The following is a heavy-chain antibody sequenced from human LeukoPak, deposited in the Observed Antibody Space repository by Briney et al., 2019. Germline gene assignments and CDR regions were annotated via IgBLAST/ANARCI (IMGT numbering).Heavy chain of an antibody. J-gene: IGHJ4*02. D-gene: IGHD3-16*01. CDR3: ARCSWGKFSPPYGS. CDR1: GFTFRSYA. Sequence: GGSLRLSCAASGFTFRSYAMSWIRQAPGKGPEWVSYISSSGSTIYYADSVKGRFTISRDNAKNSLYLQMNSLRAEDTAVYYCARCSWGKFSPPYGSWGQGTLVTVSS. V-gene: IGHV3-11*01. CDR2: ISSSGSTI.